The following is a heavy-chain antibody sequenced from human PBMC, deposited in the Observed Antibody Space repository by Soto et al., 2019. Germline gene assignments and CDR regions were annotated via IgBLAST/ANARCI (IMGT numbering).Heavy chain of an antibody. CDR3: AKAGGGYDFYYYYYMDV. V-gene: IGHV3-23*01. CDR1: GFTFSSYA. D-gene: IGHD5-12*01. CDR2: ISGSGGST. Sequence: GGSLRLSCAASGFTFSSYAMSWVRQAPGKGLEWVSAISGSGGSTYYADSVKGRFTISRDNSKNTLYLQMNSLRAEDTAVYYCAKAGGGYDFYYYYYMDVWGRGTTVTVSS. J-gene: IGHJ6*03.